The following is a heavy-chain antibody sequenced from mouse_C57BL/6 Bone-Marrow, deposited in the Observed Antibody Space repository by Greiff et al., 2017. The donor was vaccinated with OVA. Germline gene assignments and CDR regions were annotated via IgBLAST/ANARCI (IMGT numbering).Heavy chain of an antibody. CDR1: GFTFSSYA. CDR2: ISDGGSYT. J-gene: IGHJ4*01. V-gene: IGHV5-4*03. CDR3: ARGEYPYYYAMDY. Sequence: EVKLQESGGGLVKPGGSLKLSCAASGFTFSSYAMSWVRQTPEKRLEWVATISDGGSYTYYPDNVKGRFTISRDNAKNNLYLQMSHLKSEDTAMYYCARGEYPYYYAMDYWGQGTSVTVSS. D-gene: IGHD5-2*01.